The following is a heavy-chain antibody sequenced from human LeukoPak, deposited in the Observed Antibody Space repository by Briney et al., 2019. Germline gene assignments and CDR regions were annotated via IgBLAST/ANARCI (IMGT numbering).Heavy chain of an antibody. CDR3: ARDVNYYVSSGYLKFDP. Sequence: GGTLRLSCAASGFTFSSYSMNWVRQPPGKGLVWVSSISSSSSYIYYADSVKGRFTISRDNAKNSLYLQMNSLRAEDTAVYYCARDVNYYVSSGYLKFDPWGQGTLVTVSS. CDR2: ISSSSSYI. J-gene: IGHJ5*02. CDR1: GFTFSSYS. V-gene: IGHV3-21*01. D-gene: IGHD3-22*01.